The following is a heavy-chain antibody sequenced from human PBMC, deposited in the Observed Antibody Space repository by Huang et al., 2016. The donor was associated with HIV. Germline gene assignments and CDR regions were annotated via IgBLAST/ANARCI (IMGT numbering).Heavy chain of an antibody. J-gene: IGHJ3*02. CDR3: ASLWMLGAYAFDI. Sequence: QVQLQQWGAGLLKPSETLSLTCAVYGGSFSGYYWCWIRQPPGKGLEWIGEINHSGSTHYNPSLKSRLIISVDTSKNQFSLKLTSVTAADTAVYYCASLWMLGAYAFDIWGQGTMVTVSS. CDR2: INHSGST. CDR1: GGSFSGYY. V-gene: IGHV4-34*01. D-gene: IGHD3-16*01.